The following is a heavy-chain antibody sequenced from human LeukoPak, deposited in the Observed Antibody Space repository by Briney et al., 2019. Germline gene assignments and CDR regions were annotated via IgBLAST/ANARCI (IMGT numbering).Heavy chain of an antibody. D-gene: IGHD2-2*01. J-gene: IGHJ6*04. CDR3: ARDNCSSTSCHDYYYGMDV. CDR1: GFTFSSYA. CDR2: ISYDGGNK. Sequence: GGSLRLSCAASGFTFSSYAMHWVRQAPGKGLEWVAVISYDGGNKYYADSVKGRFTISRDNSKNTLYLQMNSLRAEDTAVYYCARDNCSSTSCHDYYYGMDVWGKGTTVTVSS. V-gene: IGHV3-30*04.